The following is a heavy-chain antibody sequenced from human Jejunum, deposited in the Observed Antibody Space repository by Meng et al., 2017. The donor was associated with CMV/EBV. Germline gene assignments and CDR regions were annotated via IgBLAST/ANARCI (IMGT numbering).Heavy chain of an antibody. CDR3: ARGPRGEGSGSHRFDD. CDR1: SISAADY. D-gene: IGHD3-10*01. CDR2: IRYTGQT. Sequence: SISAADYTWGRVDQSPGRRLEWIATIRYTGQTFTSPSLNNRVTVSLDTSRNQISLKLTSVTVADTAVYYCARGPRGEGSGSHRFDDWGQGTLVTVSS. J-gene: IGHJ4*02. V-gene: IGHV4-39*07.